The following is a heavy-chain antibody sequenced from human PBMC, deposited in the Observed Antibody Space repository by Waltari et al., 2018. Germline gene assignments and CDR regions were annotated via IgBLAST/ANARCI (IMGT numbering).Heavy chain of an antibody. Sequence: QVQLQESGPGLVKPSETLSLTCTVSGGSISSYYWSWIRQPPGKGLEWSGYIYYSGSTNYNPSLKSRVTISVDTSKNQFSLKLSSVTAADTAVYYCAIGIRAYSSSWDYWGQGTLVTVSS. CDR1: GGSISSYY. CDR3: AIGIRAYSSSWDY. J-gene: IGHJ4*02. D-gene: IGHD6-13*01. CDR2: IYYSGST. V-gene: IGHV4-59*01.